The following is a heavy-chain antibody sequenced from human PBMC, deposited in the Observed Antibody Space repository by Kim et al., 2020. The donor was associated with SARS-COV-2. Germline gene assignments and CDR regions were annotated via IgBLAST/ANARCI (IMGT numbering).Heavy chain of an antibody. D-gene: IGHD1-26*01. CDR3: AKRGGGSSVRYYYYGMDV. J-gene: IGHJ6*02. CDR1: GFTFSSYA. Sequence: GGSLRLSCAASGFTFSSYAMSWVRQAPGKGLEWVSAISGSGGSTYYADSVKGRFTISRDNSKNTLYLQMNSLRAEDTAVYYCAKRGGGSSVRYYYYGMDVWGQGTTVTVSS. V-gene: IGHV3-23*01. CDR2: ISGSGGST.